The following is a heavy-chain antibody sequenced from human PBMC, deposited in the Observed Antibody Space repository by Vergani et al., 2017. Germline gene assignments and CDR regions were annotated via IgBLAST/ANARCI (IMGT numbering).Heavy chain of an antibody. J-gene: IGHJ5*02. Sequence: QLQLQESGPGLVKPSATLSLTCSVSGASIRSSNYYWGWIRQPPGKGLEWIASIYYSGSTYYNPSLKSRVTISGYTSKNQFSLKLISVTAADTAVYFCARHSTVEWLVKLGWIDPWGQGILVTVSS. CDR2: IYYSGST. CDR3: ARHSTVEWLVKLGWIDP. CDR1: GASIRSSNYY. D-gene: IGHD6-19*01. V-gene: IGHV4-39*01.